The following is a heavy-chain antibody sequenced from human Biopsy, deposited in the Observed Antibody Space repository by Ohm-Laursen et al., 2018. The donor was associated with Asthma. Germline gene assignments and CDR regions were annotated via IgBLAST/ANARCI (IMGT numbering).Heavy chain of an antibody. CDR2: VSSDGHNK. D-gene: IGHD3-22*01. V-gene: IGHV3-30*03. CDR3: ARQSGQDYGDSSGFDI. Sequence: RSLRLSCTASGFVFSQCGMHWVRQGPGKGLEWVALVSSDGHNKYYEDSVKGRFTISRDNSRNRLYLQTNRLTVEDSAVYFCARQSGQDYGDSSGFDIRGQGTKVADSS. J-gene: IGHJ3*02. CDR1: GFVFSQCG.